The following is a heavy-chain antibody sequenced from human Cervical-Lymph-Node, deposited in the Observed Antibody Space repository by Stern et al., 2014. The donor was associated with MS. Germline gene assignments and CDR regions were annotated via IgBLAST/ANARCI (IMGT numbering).Heavy chain of an antibody. J-gene: IGHJ6*02. V-gene: IGHV3-33*01. CDR1: GFTFSSYG. CDR3: ARDFRGCTNGVCPTYYYYGMDV. CDR2: IWYDGSNK. D-gene: IGHD2-8*01. Sequence: DQLVESGGGVVQPGRSLRLSCAASGFTFSSYGMHWVRQAPGKGLEWVAVIWYDGSNKYYADSVKGRFTISRDNSKNTLYLQMNSLRAEDTAVYYCARDFRGCTNGVCPTYYYYGMDVWGQGTTVTVSS.